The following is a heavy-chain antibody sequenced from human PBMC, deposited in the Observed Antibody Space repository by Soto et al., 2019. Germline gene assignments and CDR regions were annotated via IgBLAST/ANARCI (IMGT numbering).Heavy chain of an antibody. D-gene: IGHD6-13*01. Sequence: EVQLLESGGGLVQPGGSLRLSCAASGFTFSSYAMSWVRQAPGKGLEWVSGISGSGGRTYYADSVKGRFTISRDNSKNTLYLQMISLRAEDTAVYYCAKENGYSSSWFEFDYWGQGTLVTVSS. CDR3: AKENGYSSSWFEFDY. CDR1: GFTFSSYA. CDR2: ISGSGGRT. J-gene: IGHJ4*02. V-gene: IGHV3-23*01.